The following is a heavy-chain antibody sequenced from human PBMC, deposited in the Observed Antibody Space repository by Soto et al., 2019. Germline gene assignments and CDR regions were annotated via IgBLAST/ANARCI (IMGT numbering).Heavy chain of an antibody. CDR2: IYYSGST. CDR1: GGSISSYY. CDR3: AREYSLAVVAPGY. V-gene: IGHV4-59*01. D-gene: IGHD3-22*01. Sequence: SETLSLTCTVSGGSISSYYWSWIRQPPGKGLEWIGYIYYSGSTNYNPSLKSRVTISVDNSKNTLYLQMNSLKTEDTSVYYCAREYSLAVVAPGYWGQGILVTVSS. J-gene: IGHJ4*02.